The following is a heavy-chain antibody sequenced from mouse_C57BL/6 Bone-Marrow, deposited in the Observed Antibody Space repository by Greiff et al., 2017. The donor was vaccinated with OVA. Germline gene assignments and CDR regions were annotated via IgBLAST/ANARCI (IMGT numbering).Heavy chain of an antibody. D-gene: IGHD1-1*01. CDR2: IDPENGDT. V-gene: IGHV14-4*01. Sequence: VQLQQSGAELVRPGASVKLSCTASGFNIKDDYMHWVKQRPEQGLEWIGWIDPENGDTEYASKFQGKAPITADTSSNTAYLQLSSLTSEDTAVYYCTTTVVATDYWGQGTTLTVSS. CDR1: GFNIKDDY. J-gene: IGHJ2*01. CDR3: TTTVVATDY.